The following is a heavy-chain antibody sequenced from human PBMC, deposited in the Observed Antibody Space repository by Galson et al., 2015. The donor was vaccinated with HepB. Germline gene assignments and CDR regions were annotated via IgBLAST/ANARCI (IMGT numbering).Heavy chain of an antibody. J-gene: IGHJ4*02. V-gene: IGHV3-33*01. D-gene: IGHD3-16*01. Sequence: SLRLSCAASGFTFSKYGVHWVRQTPDKGLEWVAIIWVDGNHEYYADSVKGRFAISRDNSKNTLYLQMNSLRAEDTAVYYCARWGNALDFGGPRGFDYWGQGTLVTVSS. CDR1: GFTFSKYG. CDR3: ARWGNALDFGGPRGFDY. CDR2: IWVDGNHE.